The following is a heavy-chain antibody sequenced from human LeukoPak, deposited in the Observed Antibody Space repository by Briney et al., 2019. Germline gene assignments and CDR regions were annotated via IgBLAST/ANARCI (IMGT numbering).Heavy chain of an antibody. CDR3: ARVVDDYYGSGSYTPHFDY. Sequence: ASVKVSCKASGYTFTSYYMHWVRQAPGQGLEWMGIINPSGGSTSYAQKFQGRVTMTRDTSTSTVYMELSSLRSEDSAVYYCARVVDDYYGSGSYTPHFDYWGQGTLVTVSS. CDR1: GYTFTSYY. D-gene: IGHD3-10*01. CDR2: INPSGGST. V-gene: IGHV1-46*01. J-gene: IGHJ4*02.